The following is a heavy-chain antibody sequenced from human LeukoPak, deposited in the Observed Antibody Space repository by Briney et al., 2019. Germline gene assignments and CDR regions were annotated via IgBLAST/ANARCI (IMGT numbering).Heavy chain of an antibody. CDR3: ARVSYDILTGYTHFDY. CDR1: GGSISSGDYY. Sequence: SETLSLTCTVSGGSISSGDYYWSWIRQPPGKGLEWIGYIYYSGSTYYNPSLKNRVTISVDTSKNQFSLKLSSVTAADTAVYYCARVSYDILTGYTHFDYWGQGTRVTVSS. CDR2: IYYSGST. J-gene: IGHJ4*02. D-gene: IGHD3-9*01. V-gene: IGHV4-30-4*01.